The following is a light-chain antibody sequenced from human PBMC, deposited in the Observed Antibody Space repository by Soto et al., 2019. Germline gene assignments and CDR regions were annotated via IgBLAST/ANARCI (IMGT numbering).Light chain of an antibody. CDR1: QYINTR. J-gene: IGKJ1*01. V-gene: IGKV3-11*01. CDR2: QTS. CDR3: HQRQSWART. Sequence: EMVLTQSPATLSSFPGDRVTLSCRASQYINTRLAWYQHRPGQAPRLLIYQTSIRAAGIPARFSGSGSGTHFTLTISDVQPEDFALYYCHQRQSWARTFGQGTKVAI.